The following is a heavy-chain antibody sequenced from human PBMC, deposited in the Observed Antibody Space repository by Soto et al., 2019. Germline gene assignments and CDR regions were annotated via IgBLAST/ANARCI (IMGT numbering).Heavy chain of an antibody. Sequence: PSETLSLTCTVSGDSISSYYWTWIRQPPGKGLEYIGYIYYSGRTYYNPSLKSRVTISVDTSKNQFSLKLSSVTAADTAVYYCARGHLGIKTTGTWYDFDYWGQGTLVTGSS. CDR3: ARGHLGIKTTGTWYDFDY. J-gene: IGHJ4*02. V-gene: IGHV4-59*01. D-gene: IGHD2-15*01. CDR2: IYYSGRT. CDR1: GDSISSYY.